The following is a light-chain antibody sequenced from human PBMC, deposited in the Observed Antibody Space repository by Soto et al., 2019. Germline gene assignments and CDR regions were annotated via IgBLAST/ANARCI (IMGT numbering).Light chain of an antibody. CDR2: TAG. CDR1: SSNIGSNT. CDR3: SAWDNSLNGYV. Sequence: QPVLTQPLSVSASPGQRVTISCSGGSSNIGSNTVAWYQHLPGTAPPRLIFTAGQRPSGVPGRFSGSKSGTSASLAISGLQSEDEGDYYCSAWDNSLNGYVFGPGTKLTVL. V-gene: IGLV1-44*01. J-gene: IGLJ1*01.